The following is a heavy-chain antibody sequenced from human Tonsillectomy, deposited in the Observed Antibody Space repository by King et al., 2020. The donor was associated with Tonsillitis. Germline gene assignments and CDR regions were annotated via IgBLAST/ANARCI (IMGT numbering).Heavy chain of an antibody. CDR2: VSWISVII. Sequence: QLVQSGGGLVQPGRSLRLSCVVSGFTLDDYAMNWVRQAPGKGLEWVSGVSWISVIIGYADSVKGRFTISRDNAKNSLYLQMNSLRAEDTALYYCAKEGDSSGVFFDYWGQGTLVTVSS. CDR1: GFTLDDYA. J-gene: IGHJ4*02. D-gene: IGHD3-22*01. CDR3: AKEGDSSGVFFDY. V-gene: IGHV3-9*01.